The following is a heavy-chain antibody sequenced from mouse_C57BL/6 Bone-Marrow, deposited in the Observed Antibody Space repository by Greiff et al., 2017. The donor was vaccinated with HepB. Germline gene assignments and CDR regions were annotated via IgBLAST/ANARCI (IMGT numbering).Heavy chain of an antibody. CDR2: ISNGGGST. V-gene: IGHV5-12*01. CDR3: ARRVYDYDGWFAY. J-gene: IGHJ3*01. D-gene: IGHD2-4*01. Sequence: EVQLVESGGGLVQPGGSLKLSCAASGFTFSDYYMYWVRQTPEKRLEWVAYISNGGGSTYYPDTVKGRFTISRDNAKNTLYLQMSRLKSEDTAMYYCARRVYDYDGWFAYWGQGTLVTVSA. CDR1: GFTFSDYY.